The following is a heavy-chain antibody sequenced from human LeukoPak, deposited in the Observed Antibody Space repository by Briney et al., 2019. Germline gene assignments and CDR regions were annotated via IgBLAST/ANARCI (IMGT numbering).Heavy chain of an antibody. CDR3: ARALNYGLDV. CDR2: IGYDGSST. J-gene: IGHJ6*02. Sequence: PGGSLRLSCSASGFTFSSYAMHWVRQDPGKGLGWVSRIGYDGSSTYADSVKGRFTVSRDNAKNTLYLQMNSRRDEDTAVYFCARALNYGLDVWGQGTTVTVSS. V-gene: IGHV3-74*01. CDR1: GFTFSSYA.